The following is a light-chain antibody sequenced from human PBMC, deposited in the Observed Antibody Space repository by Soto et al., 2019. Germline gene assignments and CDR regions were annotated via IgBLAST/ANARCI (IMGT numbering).Light chain of an antibody. V-gene: IGLV1-40*01. Sequence: QSVLTQPPSVSGAPGRRVTISCTGSSSNIGAGYDVHWYQQLPGTAPKLLIYGNSNRPSGVPDRFSGSKSGTSASLAITGLQAEDEADYYCQSYDSSLSGREVFGGGTKLTVL. CDR3: QSYDSSLSGREV. CDR2: GNS. J-gene: IGLJ2*01. CDR1: SSNIGAGYD.